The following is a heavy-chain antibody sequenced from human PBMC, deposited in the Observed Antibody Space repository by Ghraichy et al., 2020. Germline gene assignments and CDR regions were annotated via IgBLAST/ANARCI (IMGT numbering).Heavy chain of an antibody. CDR3: ARGSSGSLFDY. D-gene: IGHD3-22*01. J-gene: IGHJ4*02. Sequence: SETLSLTCTVSGGSISSYYWSWIRQPPGKGLEWIGYIYYSGSTNYNPSLKSRVTISVDTSKNQFSLKLSSVTAADTAVYYCARGSSGSLFDYWGQGTLVTVSS. CDR2: IYYSGST. V-gene: IGHV4-59*01. CDR1: GGSISSYY.